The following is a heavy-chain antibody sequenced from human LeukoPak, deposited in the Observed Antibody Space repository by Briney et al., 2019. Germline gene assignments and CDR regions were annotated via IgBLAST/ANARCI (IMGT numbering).Heavy chain of an antibody. CDR3: ARGRGYYDSSGYLVY. CDR1: GGSFSGYY. J-gene: IGHJ4*02. V-gene: IGHV4-34*01. Sequence: SETLSLTCAVYGGSFSGYYCSWIRQPPGKGLEWIGEINHSGSTNYNPSLKSRVTISVDTSKNQFSLKLSSVTAADTAVYYCARGRGYYDSSGYLVYWGQGTLVTVSS. CDR2: INHSGST. D-gene: IGHD3-22*01.